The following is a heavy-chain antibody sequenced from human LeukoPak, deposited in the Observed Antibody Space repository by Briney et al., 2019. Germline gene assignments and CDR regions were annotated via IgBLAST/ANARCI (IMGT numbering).Heavy chain of an antibody. Sequence: GASVKVFCKASGYTFTDYYLHWVRQAPGQGLEWMGWINPKNGGSTYAQKFQGRVTMTWDTSISTAYMGLSRLSSDDTALYYCARAYEYGWFDPWGQGALVTVSS. CDR2: INPKNGGS. CDR3: ARAYEYGWFDP. J-gene: IGHJ5*02. V-gene: IGHV1-2*02. CDR1: GYTFTDYY. D-gene: IGHD3-16*01.